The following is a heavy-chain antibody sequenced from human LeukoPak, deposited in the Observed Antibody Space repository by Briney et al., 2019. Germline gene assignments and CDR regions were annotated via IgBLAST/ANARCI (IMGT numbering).Heavy chain of an antibody. J-gene: IGHJ4*02. CDR2: ISGSGGST. CDR1: GFTFSSYA. CDR3: AKYKTSTVTTGFDY. Sequence: GGSLRLSCAAFGFTFSSYAMSWVRQAPGKGLEWVSAISGSGGSTYYADSVKGRFTISRANSKNTLYLQMNSLRAEDTAVYYCAKYKTSTVTTGFDYWGQGTLVTVSS. V-gene: IGHV3-23*01. D-gene: IGHD4-17*01.